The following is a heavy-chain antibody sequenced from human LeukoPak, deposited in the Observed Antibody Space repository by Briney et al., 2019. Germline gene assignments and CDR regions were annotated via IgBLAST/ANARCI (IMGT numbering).Heavy chain of an antibody. V-gene: IGHV1-46*01. CDR1: GYTFTSYY. J-gene: IGHJ6*02. D-gene: IGHD2-2*01. CDR3: ARDAPNIVVVPGPLPYGMDV. CDR2: INPSGGST. Sequence: ASVKVSCKASGYTFTSYYMHWVRQAPGQGLEWMGIINPSGGSTSYAQKFQGRVTMTRDTSTSTVYMELSSLRSEDTAVYYCARDAPNIVVVPGPLPYGMDVWGQGTTVTVSS.